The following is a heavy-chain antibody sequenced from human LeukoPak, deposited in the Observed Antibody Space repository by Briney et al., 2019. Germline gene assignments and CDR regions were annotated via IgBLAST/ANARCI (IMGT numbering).Heavy chain of an antibody. J-gene: IGHJ4*02. Sequence: GGSLRLSCAASTFTFSRYWMHWVRQAPGKGLVWVSRINSDGTNTYYADSVKGRFTISRDNTKNTLYLQMNSLRTEDTAVYYCARDRAAFGVVQVGXWGQGTLVT. D-gene: IGHD3-3*01. CDR2: INSDGTNT. CDR3: ARDRAAFGVVQVGX. V-gene: IGHV3-74*01. CDR1: TFTFSRYW.